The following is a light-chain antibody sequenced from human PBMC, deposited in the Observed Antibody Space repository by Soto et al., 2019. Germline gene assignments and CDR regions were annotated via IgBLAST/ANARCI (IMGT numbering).Light chain of an antibody. CDR3: CSYVDTDTWV. CDR2: GVS. CDR1: NSDVGGYNY. V-gene: IGLV2-11*01. J-gene: IGLJ3*02. Sequence: QSVLTQPRSVSGSPGQSVTISCTGTNSDVGGYNYVSWYQQYPGKAPKLMISGVSERPSGVPDRFSGSKSGNTASLTISGLQAEDEAEYYCCSYVDTDTWVFGGGTQLTVL.